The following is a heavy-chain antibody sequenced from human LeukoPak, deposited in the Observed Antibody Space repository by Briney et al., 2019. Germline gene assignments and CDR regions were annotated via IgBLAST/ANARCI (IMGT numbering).Heavy chain of an antibody. D-gene: IGHD1-7*01. Sequence: SETLSLTCAVYGGSFSNYYWSWIRQPPEKGLECIGETNDSGRTNYNPSLTSRVTVSVDTSKNQFSLRLTSVTATDTAVYYCARRWNYGRNYYINVWGKGATVSVSS. J-gene: IGHJ6*03. CDR2: TNDSGRT. CDR1: GGSFSNYY. CDR3: ARRWNYGRNYYINV. V-gene: IGHV4-34*01.